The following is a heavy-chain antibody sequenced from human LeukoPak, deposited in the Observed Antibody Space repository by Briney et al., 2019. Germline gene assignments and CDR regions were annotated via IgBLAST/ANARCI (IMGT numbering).Heavy chain of an antibody. Sequence: PGRSLGLSCAASGFTFSSYAMHWVRQAPGKGLEWVAVISYDGSNKYYADSVKGRFTISRDNSKNTLYLQMNSLRAEDTAVYYCARPYSSSWYLDYWGQGTLVTVSS. CDR1: GFTFSSYA. CDR2: ISYDGSNK. D-gene: IGHD6-13*01. J-gene: IGHJ4*02. V-gene: IGHV3-30*04. CDR3: ARPYSSSWYLDY.